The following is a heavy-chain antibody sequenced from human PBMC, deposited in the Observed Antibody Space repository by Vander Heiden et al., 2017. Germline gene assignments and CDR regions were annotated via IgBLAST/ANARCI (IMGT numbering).Heavy chain of an antibody. V-gene: IGHV1-69*06. CDR1: AGTFSSYA. D-gene: IGHD3-22*01. J-gene: IGHJ4*02. Sequence: QVQLLQSGAEVKTPGSSVKVSSKASAGTFSSYAISWVRQAPGQGLEWMGGISPIFGTANYAQKFQGRVTITADKSTSTAYMELSSLRSEDTAVYYCARSYYYDSSDYYFDYWGQGTLVTVSS. CDR3: ARSYYYDSSDYYFDY. CDR2: ISPIFGTA.